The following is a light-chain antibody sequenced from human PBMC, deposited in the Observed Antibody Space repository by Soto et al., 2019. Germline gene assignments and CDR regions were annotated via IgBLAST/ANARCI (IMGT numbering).Light chain of an antibody. J-gene: IGLJ3*02. CDR1: SSDVGDYNY. V-gene: IGLV2-11*01. CDR2: DVT. CDR3: CSYAGSYIWV. Sequence: QSALTQPRSVSASPGQSVTISCTGSSSDVGDYNYVSWFQQHPGKAPKLMIYDVTKRPSGVPDRFSGSKSGNTASLTISGLQPEDEADYYCCSYAGSYIWVFGGGTQLTVL.